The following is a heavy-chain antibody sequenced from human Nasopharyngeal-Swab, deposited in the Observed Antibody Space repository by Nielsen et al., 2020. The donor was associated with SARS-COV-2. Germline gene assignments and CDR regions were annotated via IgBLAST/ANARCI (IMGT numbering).Heavy chain of an antibody. D-gene: IGHD5-24*01. Sequence: WIRQPPGKGLEWIGYIYYSGSTNYNPSLKSRVTISVDTSKNQFSLKLSSVTAADTAVYYCAGGSDGYTNYYYYYGMDVWGQGTTVTVSS. CDR3: AGGSDGYTNYYYYYGMDV. J-gene: IGHJ6*02. V-gene: IGHV4-59*01. CDR2: IYYSGST.